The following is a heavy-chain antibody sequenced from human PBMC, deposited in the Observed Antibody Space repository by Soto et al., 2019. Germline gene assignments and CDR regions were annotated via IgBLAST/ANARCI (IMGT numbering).Heavy chain of an antibody. D-gene: IGHD5-18*01. Sequence: GASVKVSCKASGYTFTSYDINWVRQATGQGLEWMGWMNPNSGNTGYAQKYQGRVTMTRNTSISTAYMELSSLRSEDTAVYYCASDTAMPKDAFDIWGQGTMVTVSS. CDR1: GYTFTSYD. V-gene: IGHV1-8*01. CDR2: MNPNSGNT. CDR3: ASDTAMPKDAFDI. J-gene: IGHJ3*02.